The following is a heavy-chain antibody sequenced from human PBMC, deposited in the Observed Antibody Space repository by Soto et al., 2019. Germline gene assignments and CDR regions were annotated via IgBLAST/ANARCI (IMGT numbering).Heavy chain of an antibody. Sequence: SETLSLTCTVSGGSMNNYYGSWIRQTPEKGLEWIGYMYYSGISNYNSSLKSRVTISVDTPKNQFSLKLRSVTAADTAMYYCVRSGHSFGGVSWGLATLVTVSS. V-gene: IGHV4-59*01. J-gene: IGHJ4*02. CDR1: GGSMNNYY. D-gene: IGHD3-16*01. CDR2: MYYSGIS. CDR3: VRSGHSFGGVS.